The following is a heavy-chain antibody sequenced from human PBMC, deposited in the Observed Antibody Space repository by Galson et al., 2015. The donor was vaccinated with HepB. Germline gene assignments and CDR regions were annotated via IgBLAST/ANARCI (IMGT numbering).Heavy chain of an antibody. D-gene: IGHD6-19*01. CDR2: ISGYNGHT. CDR1: GYTFTSYV. CDR3: ARVGTGSDY. Sequence: SVKVSCKASGYTFTSYVISWGRQARGQGLEWLGRISGYNGHTNYAQKLQNKVNMNTDTSTSTAYLELRRLKSDDTAIYYCARVGTGSDYWGQGTLVTVSS. J-gene: IGHJ4*02. V-gene: IGHV1-18*04.